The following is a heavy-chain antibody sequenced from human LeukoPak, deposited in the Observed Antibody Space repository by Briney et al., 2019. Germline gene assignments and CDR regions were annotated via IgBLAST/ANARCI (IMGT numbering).Heavy chain of an antibody. CDR3: ARLYGSGWFDGDF. Sequence: SETLSLTCTVSGGAISFYYWSWIRQPPGKGLEWIGYLYYSGSTNYNPSLKSRVTISVDTSKNQFSLKLSSVTAANTAVYYCARLYGSGWFDGDFWGRGTLVTVSS. CDR1: GGAISFYY. V-gene: IGHV4-59*08. J-gene: IGHJ4*02. D-gene: IGHD6-19*01. CDR2: LYYSGST.